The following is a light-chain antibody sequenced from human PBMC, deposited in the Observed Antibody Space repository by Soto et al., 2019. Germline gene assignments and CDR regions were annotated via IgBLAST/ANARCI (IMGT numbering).Light chain of an antibody. CDR2: GAS. V-gene: IGKV3-20*01. CDR3: QQYGSSPRT. Sequence: EIVLTQSPGTLSLSPGERATLSCRASQSVTSSYLAWHQQKPGQAPRLLIYGASSRATGIPDRFSGRGSGTDFTLTISRLEPEDFAVYYCQQYGSSPRTFGQGTKVDIK. CDR1: QSVTSSY. J-gene: IGKJ1*01.